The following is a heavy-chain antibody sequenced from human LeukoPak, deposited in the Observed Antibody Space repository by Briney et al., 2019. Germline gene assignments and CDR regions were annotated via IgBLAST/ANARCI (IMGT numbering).Heavy chain of an antibody. CDR1: GGSISSYY. D-gene: IGHD2-2*01. Sequence: SETLSLTCTVSGGSISSYYWSWIRQPAGKGLEGIGRIYTSGSTNYNPSLKSRVTMSVDTSKNQFSLKLSSVTAADTAVYYCAREYTRSSTSCYGVWGQGTLVTVSS. J-gene: IGHJ4*02. V-gene: IGHV4-4*07. CDR2: IYTSGST. CDR3: AREYTRSSTSCYGV.